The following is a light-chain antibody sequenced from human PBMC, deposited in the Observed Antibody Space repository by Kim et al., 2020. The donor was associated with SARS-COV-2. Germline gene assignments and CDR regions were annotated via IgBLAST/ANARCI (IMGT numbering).Light chain of an antibody. V-gene: IGKV4-1*01. CDR2: WAS. Sequence: DIVMTQSPDSLAVSLGERATINCKSSLSVLYRSNNKNYLAWYQQKPGQPPKLLIYWASTRESGVPDRFSGSGSGTDFTLTISSVQAEDVAVYYCQEYYSRTFVQGTKVDIK. CDR1: LSVLYRSNNKNY. J-gene: IGKJ1*01. CDR3: QEYYSRT.